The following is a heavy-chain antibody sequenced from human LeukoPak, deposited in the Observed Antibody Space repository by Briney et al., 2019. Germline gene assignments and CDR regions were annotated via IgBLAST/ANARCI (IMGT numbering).Heavy chain of an antibody. CDR3: ARRGNYIDH. CDR2: IIHTGTT. J-gene: IGHJ4*02. CDR1: GGSFGFYF. V-gene: IGHV4-34*12. Sequence: SETLSLTCGVHGGSFGFYFWSWLRQSPGKGLEWIGEIIHTGTTTYNPSLASRVTVSIDTSNNQFSLTLTSVTAADTAVYYCARRGNYIDHWGQGALVTVSS.